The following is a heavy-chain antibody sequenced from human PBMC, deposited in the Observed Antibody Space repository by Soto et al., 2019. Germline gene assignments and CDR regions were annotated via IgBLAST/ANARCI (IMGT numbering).Heavy chain of an antibody. J-gene: IGHJ4*02. CDR1: GFTFSSYA. CDR2: ISGSGGST. V-gene: IGHV3-23*01. D-gene: IGHD3-22*01. Sequence: PGGSLRLSCAASGFTFSSYAMSWVRQAPGKGLEWVSAISGSGGSTYYADSVKGRFTISRDNSKNTLYLQMNSLRAEDTAVYYCAIPYNYYDSSGYSMLFDYWGQGTLVTVSS. CDR3: AIPYNYYDSSGYSMLFDY.